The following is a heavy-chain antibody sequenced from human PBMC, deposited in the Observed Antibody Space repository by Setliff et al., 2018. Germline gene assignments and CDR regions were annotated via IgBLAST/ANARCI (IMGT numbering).Heavy chain of an antibody. CDR1: GVSVNSLTW. J-gene: IGHJ4*02. Sequence: TLSLTCAVSGVSVNSLTWWSWVRQTPGKGLEWIGFIYHDGNPKFNPSVNYNPSLKSRVXXSIDKSKXXXSXXXRSVTAADTAVYYCTRGGERYHTANWGQGLLVTVSS. D-gene: IGHD2-2*01. CDR2: IYHDGNPKFNPSV. V-gene: IGHV4-4*02. CDR3: TRGGERYHTAN.